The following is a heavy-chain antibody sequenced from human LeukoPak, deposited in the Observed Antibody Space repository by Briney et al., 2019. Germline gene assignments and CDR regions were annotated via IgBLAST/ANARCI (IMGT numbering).Heavy chain of an antibody. CDR1: GYSISSGYY. CDR3: ARGRRGKWELLD. D-gene: IGHD1-26*01. V-gene: IGHV4-38-2*02. Sequence: SETLSLTCTVSGYSISSGYYWGWIRQPPGKGLEWIGSIYYSGSTYYNPSLKSRVTISVDTSKNQFSLKLSSVTAADTAVYYCARGRRGKWELLDWGQGTLVTVSS. J-gene: IGHJ4*02. CDR2: IYYSGST.